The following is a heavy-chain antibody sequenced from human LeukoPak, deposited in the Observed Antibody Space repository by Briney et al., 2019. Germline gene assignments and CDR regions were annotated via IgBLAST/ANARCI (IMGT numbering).Heavy chain of an antibody. D-gene: IGHD5-12*01. CDR3: ARHGFSGYDTPSLDY. CDR1: GGSISRYY. J-gene: IGHJ4*02. Sequence: PSDTLSLTCIVSGGSISRYYWSWIRQPPGKGLEWIGYIYYSGTTNYNPSLKSRVTISVDTSKNQFSLKLSSVTAADTAVYYCARHGFSGYDTPSLDYWGQGMLVTVSS. V-gene: IGHV4-59*08. CDR2: IYYSGTT.